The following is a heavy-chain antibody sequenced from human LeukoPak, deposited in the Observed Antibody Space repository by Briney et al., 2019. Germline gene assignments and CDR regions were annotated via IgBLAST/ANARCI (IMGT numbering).Heavy chain of an antibody. CDR1: GYSISSGYY. V-gene: IGHV4-38-2*02. CDR2: IYYSGNT. J-gene: IGHJ5*02. Sequence: SETLSLTCTVSGYSISSGYYWGWIRQPPGKGLEWIGRIYYSGNTYYNPSLKSRVSISVDTSKNQFSLKLSFVTAADTAVYYCARQSSSSPGWFDPWGQGTLVTVSS. D-gene: IGHD6-6*01. CDR3: ARQSSSSPGWFDP.